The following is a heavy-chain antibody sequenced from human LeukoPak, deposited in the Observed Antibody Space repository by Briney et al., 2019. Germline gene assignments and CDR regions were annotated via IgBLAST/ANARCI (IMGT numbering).Heavy chain of an antibody. CDR1: GFTVRNNY. D-gene: IGHD5-24*01. CDR3: ARDRDGYNSAFDI. J-gene: IGHJ3*02. Sequence: GGSLRLSCAASGFTVRNNYMSWVRQAPGKGLEWVSVIYANGSTFYADSVKGRFTISRDNSKNTLYLQMNSLRAEDTAVYYCARDRDGYNSAFDIWGQGTMVTVSS. V-gene: IGHV3-53*01. CDR2: IYANGST.